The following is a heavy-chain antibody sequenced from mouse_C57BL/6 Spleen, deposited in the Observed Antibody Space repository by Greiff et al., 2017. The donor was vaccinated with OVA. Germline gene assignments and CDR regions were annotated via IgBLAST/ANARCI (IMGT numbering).Heavy chain of an antibody. CDR1: GFNIKDYY. CDR2: IDPEDGET. CDR3: AREENDYGRAFWFAY. D-gene: IGHD2-4*01. J-gene: IGHJ3*01. V-gene: IGHV14-2*01. Sequence: EVKLVESGAELVKPGASVKLSCTASGFNIKDYYMHWVKQRTEQGLEWIGRIDPEDGETKYAPKFQGKATITADTSSNTAYLQLSSLTSEDTAVYYCAREENDYGRAFWFAYWGQGTLVTVSA.